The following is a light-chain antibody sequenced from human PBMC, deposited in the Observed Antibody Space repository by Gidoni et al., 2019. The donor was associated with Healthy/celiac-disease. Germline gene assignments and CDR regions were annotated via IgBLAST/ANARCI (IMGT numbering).Light chain of an antibody. J-gene: IGKJ2*01. CDR1: QSLLHSNGYNY. V-gene: IGKV2-28*01. CDR3: MQALQTPYT. CDR2: LGS. Sequence: DIVMTQSPLSLPVTPGEPASISCRSSQSLLHSNGYNYLDWYLQKPGQSPQILIYLGSNRASGVPDRFSGSGSGTDFTLKISRVEAEDVGVYYCMQALQTPYTFGQXTKLEIK.